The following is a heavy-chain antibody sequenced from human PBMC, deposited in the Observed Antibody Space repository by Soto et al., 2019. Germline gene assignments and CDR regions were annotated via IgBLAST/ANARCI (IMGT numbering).Heavy chain of an antibody. Sequence: PSETLSLTCTVSGGSISSGGYYWSWIRQHPGKGLEWIGYIYYSGSTNYNPSLKSRVTISVDTSKNQFSLKLSSVTAADTAVYYCARFSPHHPYCSGGSCPRSYYYYYMDVWGKGTTVTVSS. D-gene: IGHD2-15*01. CDR1: GGSISSGGYY. CDR2: IYYSGST. CDR3: ARFSPHHPYCSGGSCPRSYYYYYMDV. J-gene: IGHJ6*03. V-gene: IGHV4-31*03.